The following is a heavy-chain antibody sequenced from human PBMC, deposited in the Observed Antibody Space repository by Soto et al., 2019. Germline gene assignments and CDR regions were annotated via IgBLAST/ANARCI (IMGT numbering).Heavy chain of an antibody. CDR1: GFTVSCYA. CDR3: AKASLSTVTTNY. CDR2: ISGSGGST. Sequence: EVQLLESGGGLVQPGGSLRLSCAASGFTVSCYAMSWVRQAPGKGLEWVSAISGSGGSTYYADSVKGRFTISRDNSKNTLYLQMNSLRAEDTAVYYCAKASLSTVTTNYWGQGTLVTVSS. J-gene: IGHJ4*02. V-gene: IGHV3-23*01. D-gene: IGHD4-17*01.